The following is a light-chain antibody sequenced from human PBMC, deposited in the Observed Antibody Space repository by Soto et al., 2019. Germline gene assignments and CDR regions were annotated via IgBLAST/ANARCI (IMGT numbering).Light chain of an antibody. V-gene: IGLV2-11*01. J-gene: IGLJ1*01. CDR2: DVS. Sequence: QSVLTQPRSVSGSAGHSVTISCTGTSSDVGGYSYVSWYQQHPGKAPKLMISDVSKRPSGVPDRFSGSKFGNTASLTISGLQAEDEADYYCCSYAGAFTYVFGSGTKVTVL. CDR3: CSYAGAFTYV. CDR1: SSDVGGYSY.